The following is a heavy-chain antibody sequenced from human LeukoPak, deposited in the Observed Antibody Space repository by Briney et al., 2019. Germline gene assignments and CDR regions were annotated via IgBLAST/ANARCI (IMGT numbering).Heavy chain of an antibody. Sequence: EASVKVSCKASGYTFTSYYMHWVRQAPGQGLEWMGIINPSGGSTSYAQKFQGRVTITADKSTNTAYMELNSLRSEDTAVYSCAKLYGTIFGVGNWFDPWGQGTLVTVSS. CDR1: GYTFTSYY. CDR3: AKLYGTIFGVGNWFDP. CDR2: INPSGGST. V-gene: IGHV1-46*01. J-gene: IGHJ5*02. D-gene: IGHD3-3*01.